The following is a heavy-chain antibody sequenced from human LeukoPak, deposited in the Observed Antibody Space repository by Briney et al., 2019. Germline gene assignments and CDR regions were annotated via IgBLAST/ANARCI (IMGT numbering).Heavy chain of an antibody. CDR2: ISSSGII. CDR1: GWTCNAHG. D-gene: IGHD2-15*01. J-gene: IGHJ5*02. Sequence: GGSLRLSCNPTGWTCNAHGMTVVLDARRKIIEKISYISSSGIIYYAEAVKGRFTVSRDNAKNSQHLRMNNLRPEDTAVYYCAKTVVPVLKGALHNWLDPCGQGTQATV. V-gene: IGHV3-69-1*01. CDR3: AKTVVPVLKGALHNWLDP.